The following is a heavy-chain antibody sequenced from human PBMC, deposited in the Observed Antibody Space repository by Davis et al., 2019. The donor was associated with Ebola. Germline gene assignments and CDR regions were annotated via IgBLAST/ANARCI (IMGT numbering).Heavy chain of an antibody. Sequence: AASVKVSCKASGYTFTSYGISWVRQAPGQGLEWMGWISAYNGNTNYAQKLQGRVTMTTDTSTSTAYMELSSLRSEDTAVYYCARAPRYGDYGALDYWGQGTLVTVSS. CDR3: ARAPRYGDYGALDY. CDR2: ISAYNGNT. CDR1: GYTFTSYG. V-gene: IGHV1-18*01. J-gene: IGHJ4*02. D-gene: IGHD4-17*01.